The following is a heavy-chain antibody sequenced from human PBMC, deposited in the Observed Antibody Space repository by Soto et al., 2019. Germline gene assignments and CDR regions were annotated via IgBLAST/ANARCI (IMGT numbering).Heavy chain of an antibody. V-gene: IGHV3-9*01. CDR1: GFTFDDYA. D-gene: IGHD3-3*01. CDR2: ISWNVGSI. J-gene: IGHJ4*02. CDR3: AKGVAGWYYFDY. Sequence: EVQLVESGGGLVQPGRSLRLSCAASGFTFDDYAMHWVRQAPGKGLEWVSGISWNVGSIAYADSVKGRSTISRDNAKNSLYLQMNSLRAEDTALYYCAKGVAGWYYFDYWGQGTLVTVSS.